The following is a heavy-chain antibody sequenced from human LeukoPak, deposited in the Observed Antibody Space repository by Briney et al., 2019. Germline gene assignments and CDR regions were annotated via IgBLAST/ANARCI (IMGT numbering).Heavy chain of an antibody. CDR3: ARRGYSSSWFPGFYMDV. D-gene: IGHD6-13*01. J-gene: IGHJ6*03. CDR1: GGSFSGYY. CDR2: INHSGST. V-gene: IGHV4-34*01. Sequence: SETLSLTCAVYGGSFSGYYWSWIRQPPGKGLEGIGEINHSGSTNYNPSLKSRVTISVATSKNQFSLKLSSVTAADTAVYYCARRGYSSSWFPGFYMDVWGKGTTVTISS.